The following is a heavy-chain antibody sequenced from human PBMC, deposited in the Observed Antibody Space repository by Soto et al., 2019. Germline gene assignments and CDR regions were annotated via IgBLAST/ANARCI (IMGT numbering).Heavy chain of an antibody. J-gene: IGHJ4*02. CDR2: ISAYNGNT. CDR1: GYTFTSYG. V-gene: IGHV1-18*04. D-gene: IGHD3-3*01. CDR3: ARVESFVTIFRVVRAIDY. Sequence: QVQLVQSGAEVKKPGASVKVSCKASGYTFTSYGISWVRQAPGQGLEWMGWISAYNGNTNYAQKLQGRVTMTTDTSTSTAYMELRSLRSDDTAVYYCARVESFVTIFRVVRAIDYWGQGTLVTVSS.